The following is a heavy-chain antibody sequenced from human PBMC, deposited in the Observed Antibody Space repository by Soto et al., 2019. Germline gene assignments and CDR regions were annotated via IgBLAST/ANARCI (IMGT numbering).Heavy chain of an antibody. CDR3: ARPSGGIGSVLALDI. J-gene: IGHJ3*02. CDR1: GYSFTSYW. D-gene: IGHD1-26*01. Sequence: GESLKISCKGSGYSFTSYWIGWVRQMPGKGLEWMGIIYPGDSDTRYSPSFQGQVTISADKSISTAYLQWSSLKASDTAMYYCARPSGGIGSVLALDIWGQGTMVTVSS. V-gene: IGHV5-51*01. CDR2: IYPGDSDT.